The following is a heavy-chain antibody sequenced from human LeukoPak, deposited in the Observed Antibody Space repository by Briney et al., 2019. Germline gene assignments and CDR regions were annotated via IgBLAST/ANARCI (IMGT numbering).Heavy chain of an antibody. CDR3: AKQGARFVETWNYFDG. CDR2: ISANGFGK. CDR1: GFTFSSYA. J-gene: IGHJ4*02. Sequence: GGSLRLSCAASGFTFSSYAMTWVRQAPGKGLEWVSTISANGFGKYYAVFVNGRFTISRDSSKNTVFLQMNSLRAEDTAVYYCAKQGARFVETWNYFDGWGQGTLVSVSS. V-gene: IGHV3-23*01. D-gene: IGHD1-26*01.